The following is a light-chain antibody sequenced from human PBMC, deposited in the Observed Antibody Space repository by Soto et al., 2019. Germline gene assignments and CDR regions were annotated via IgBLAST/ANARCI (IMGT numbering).Light chain of an antibody. J-gene: IGKJ4*01. CDR3: QQYNNWPVT. CDR1: ERVSTN. Sequence: EIVLTQSPGTLSLSPGERATLSCRASERVSTNLAWYQQTPGQAPRLLIYSASRRPTDIPVRFSGSGSGAEFTLTINSLQSEDFAIYYCQQYNNWPVTFGGGTKVDIK. CDR2: SAS. V-gene: IGKV3-15*01.